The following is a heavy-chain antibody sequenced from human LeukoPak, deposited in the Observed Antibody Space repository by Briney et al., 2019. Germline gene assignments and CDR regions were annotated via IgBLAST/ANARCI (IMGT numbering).Heavy chain of an antibody. CDR1: GFTFTNYG. Sequence: GGSLRLSCAASGFTFTNYGMPWVRQAPGKGLEWVAFIRYDEINKYYADSVKGRFTISRDSSKNTLYLQMNSLRAEDTAVYYCAKTWGGYFTDAFDIWGQGTMVTVSS. V-gene: IGHV3-30*02. CDR3: AKTWGGYFTDAFDI. J-gene: IGHJ3*02. CDR2: IRYDEINK. D-gene: IGHD3-3*01.